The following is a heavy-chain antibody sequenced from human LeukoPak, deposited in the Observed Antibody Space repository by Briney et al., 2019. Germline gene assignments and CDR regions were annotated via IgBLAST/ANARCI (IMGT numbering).Heavy chain of an antibody. V-gene: IGHV3-30-3*01. CDR1: GFTFSSYA. D-gene: IGHD3-9*01. CDR2: ISYDGSNK. J-gene: IGHJ4*02. CDR3: ANVIRYFDWLPLDY. Sequence: GRSLRLSCAASGFTFSSYAMHWVRQAPGKGLEWVAVISYDGSNKYYADSVKGRFTISRDNSKNTLYLQMNSLRAEDTSLFHGANVIRYFDWLPLDYWGQGTLVTVSS.